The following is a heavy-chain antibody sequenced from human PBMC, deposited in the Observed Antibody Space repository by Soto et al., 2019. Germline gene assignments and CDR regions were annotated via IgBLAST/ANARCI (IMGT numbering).Heavy chain of an antibody. Sequence: GPGPRPPSETLSLTCAVSGGSISSGGYSWSWIRQPPGKGLEWIGYIYHSGSTYYNPSLKGRVTISVDRSKNQFSLKLSSVTAADTAVYYCARGGRRGYSGYDVGDPFDYWGRGTLVTVSS. V-gene: IGHV4-30-2*01. CDR2: IYHSGST. J-gene: IGHJ4*02. CDR3: ARGGRRGYSGYDVGDPFDY. CDR1: GGSISSGGYS. D-gene: IGHD5-12*01.